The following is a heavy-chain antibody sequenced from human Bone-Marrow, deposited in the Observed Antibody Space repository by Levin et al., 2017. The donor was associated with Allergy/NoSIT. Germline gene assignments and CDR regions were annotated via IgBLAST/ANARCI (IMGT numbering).Heavy chain of an antibody. CDR2: FKGKTDGGTT. CDR1: GFTLNNAW. CDR3: STVRYCTSGVCYARYYYYYGMDV. Sequence: GESLKVSCAVSGFTLNNAWINWVRQAPGKGLEWVGRFKGKTDGGTTDYAAPVKGRFTISRDDSKNMLYLQMNSLKTEDTAVYYCSTVRYCTSGVCYARYYYYYGMDVWGQGTTVTVSS. J-gene: IGHJ6*02. D-gene: IGHD2-8*01. V-gene: IGHV3-15*07.